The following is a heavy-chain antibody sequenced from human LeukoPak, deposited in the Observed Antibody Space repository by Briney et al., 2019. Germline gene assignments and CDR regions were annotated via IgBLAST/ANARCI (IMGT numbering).Heavy chain of an antibody. Sequence: PGGSLRLSCVGSGFTFSDYYMSWIRQAPGKGLEWVSYISSIGDSKYYADSVRGRFTISRDNAKRTMFLQMNSLRAEDTAVYYCARDNTVVRGVTPPTYFDYYYVLYVWGPETTVSVSS. CDR3: ARDNTVVRGVTPPTYFDYYYVLYV. CDR2: ISSIGDSK. D-gene: IGHD3-10*01. J-gene: IGHJ6*02. CDR1: GFTFSDYY. V-gene: IGHV3-11*01.